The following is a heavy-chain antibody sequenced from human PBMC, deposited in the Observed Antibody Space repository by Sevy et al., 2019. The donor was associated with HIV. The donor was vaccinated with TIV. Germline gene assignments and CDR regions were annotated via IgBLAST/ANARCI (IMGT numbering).Heavy chain of an antibody. CDR1: GYSFTGHY. D-gene: IGHD5-12*01. V-gene: IGHV1-2*02. J-gene: IGHJ5*02. Sequence: ASVKVSCKAYGYSFTGHYIHWFRQAPGQGLEWMGWINPNSGGTKFAQKFQGRVTMTRDTSISTAYMELSRLKSDDTAVFYCATYSDYGGAFDPWGQGTLVTVSS. CDR3: ATYSDYGGAFDP. CDR2: INPNSGGT.